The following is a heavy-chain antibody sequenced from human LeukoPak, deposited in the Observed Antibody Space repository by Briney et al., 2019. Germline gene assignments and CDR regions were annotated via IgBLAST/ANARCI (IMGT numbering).Heavy chain of an antibody. CDR3: ARGDTRRYYYGSGSPYYYYGMDV. Sequence: SETLSLTCAVYGGSFSGYYWSWIRQPPGKGLEWIGEINHSGSTNYNPSLKSRVTISVDTSKNQFSLKLSSVTAADTAVYYCARGDTRRYYYGSGSPYYYYGMDVWGQGTTVTVSS. CDR1: GGSFSGYY. CDR2: INHSGST. V-gene: IGHV4-34*01. D-gene: IGHD3-10*01. J-gene: IGHJ6*02.